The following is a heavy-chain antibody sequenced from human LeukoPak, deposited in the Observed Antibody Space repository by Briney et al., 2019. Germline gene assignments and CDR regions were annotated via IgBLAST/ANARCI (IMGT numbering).Heavy chain of an antibody. CDR2: IYYSGST. CDR1: GGSFSSYY. J-gene: IGHJ4*02. D-gene: IGHD2-21*02. CDR3: ARESHYYFDY. Sequence: TPSETLSLTCAVYGGSFSSYYWSWIRQPPGKGLEWIGYIYYSGSTNYNPSLKSRVTISVDTSKNQFSLKLSSVTAADTAVYYCARESHYYFDYWGQGALVTVSS. V-gene: IGHV4-59*01.